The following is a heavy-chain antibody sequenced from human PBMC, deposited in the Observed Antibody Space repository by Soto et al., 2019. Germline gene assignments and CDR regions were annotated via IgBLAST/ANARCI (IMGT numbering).Heavy chain of an antibody. D-gene: IGHD3-3*01. CDR2: ISGSGSST. CDR1: GFTFSSYA. Sequence: EVQLLESGGGLVQPGGSLRLSCAASGFTFSSYAMNWVRQAPGKGLERVSGISGSGSSTYYADSVKGRFTISRDNSKNTLDLQMNSLRAEDTAVYYCARPPITIFGLANSYFDYWGQGTLVTVSS. CDR3: ARPPITIFGLANSYFDY. V-gene: IGHV3-23*01. J-gene: IGHJ4*02.